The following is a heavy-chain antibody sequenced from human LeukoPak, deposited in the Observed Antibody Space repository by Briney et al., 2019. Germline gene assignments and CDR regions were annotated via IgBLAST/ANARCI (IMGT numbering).Heavy chain of an antibody. Sequence: PSETLSLTCTVSGGSISSYYWSWIRQPPGKGLEWIGYIYYSRSTNYNPSLKSRVTISVDTSKNQFSLKLSSVTAADTAVYYCARGARPVVVVAANGRYFDYWGQGTLVTVSS. CDR3: ARGARPVVVVAANGRYFDY. CDR2: IYYSRST. V-gene: IGHV4-59*01. J-gene: IGHJ4*02. D-gene: IGHD2-15*01. CDR1: GGSISSYY.